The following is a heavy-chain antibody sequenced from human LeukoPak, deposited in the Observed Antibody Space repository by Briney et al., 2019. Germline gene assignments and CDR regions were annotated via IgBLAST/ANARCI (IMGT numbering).Heavy chain of an antibody. V-gene: IGHV1-69*04. CDR1: LVTFSSYA. CDR2: IIPILGIA. D-gene: IGHD6-19*01. CDR3: ARDQEAVAAPGAFDI. Sequence: ASVKVSCKASLVTFSSYAISWVRQAPGQVLDWMGRIIPILGIANYAQKVRCRVTITADKSTSTAYMELSSLRSEDTAVYYCARDQEAVAAPGAFDIWGQGTMVTVSS. J-gene: IGHJ3*02.